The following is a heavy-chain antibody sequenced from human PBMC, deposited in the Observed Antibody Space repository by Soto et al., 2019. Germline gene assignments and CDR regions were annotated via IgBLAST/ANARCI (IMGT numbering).Heavy chain of an antibody. CDR3: ARLEYYYDSSGYYSPHFDY. D-gene: IGHD3-22*01. Sequence: WETLSLTCTVSGGPITSYYWNLIRQPPGQGLEWKRYIYYSGSTNYNPSLKSRVTISVDTSKNQFSLKLSSVTAADTPVYYCARLEYYYDSSGYYSPHFDYWGQGTLVTVSS. J-gene: IGHJ4*02. CDR2: IYYSGST. V-gene: IGHV4-59*08. CDR1: GGPITSYY.